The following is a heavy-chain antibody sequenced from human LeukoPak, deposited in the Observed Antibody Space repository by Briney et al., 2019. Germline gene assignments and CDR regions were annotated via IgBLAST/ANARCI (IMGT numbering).Heavy chain of an antibody. CDR1: GFTFSSYE. V-gene: IGHV3-48*03. D-gene: IGHD3-10*02. CDR2: ISSSGSTI. Sequence: PAGSLRLSCAASGFTFSSYEMNCVRQPPRKGLEWVSYISSSGSTIYYADSVKGRFTISRDNAKNSLYLQMNSLRAADTAVYYCAELGITMIGGVWGKGTTVTISS. CDR3: AELGITMIGGV. J-gene: IGHJ6*04.